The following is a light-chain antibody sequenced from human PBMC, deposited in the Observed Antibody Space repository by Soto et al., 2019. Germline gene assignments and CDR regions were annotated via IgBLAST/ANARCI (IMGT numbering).Light chain of an antibody. CDR1: QSVSSN. CDR3: QQYNIWAWT. Sequence: EIVMTQSPATLSMSPGQRVTLSCRASQSVSSNLAWNQQKPGQAPRLLIYGASTKATGIPDRFSGSGSGTELTLTISSLQSEDFAVYYCQQYNIWAWTFGQGTKVEIK. J-gene: IGKJ1*01. CDR2: GAS. V-gene: IGKV3-15*01.